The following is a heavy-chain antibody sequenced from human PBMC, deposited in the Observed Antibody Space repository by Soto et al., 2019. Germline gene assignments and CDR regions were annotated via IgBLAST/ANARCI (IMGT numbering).Heavy chain of an antibody. CDR3: ATRVGERSDSYYNYGFDY. D-gene: IGHD3-10*01. CDR1: GGSISSSNW. J-gene: IGHJ4*02. Sequence: TLSLTCAVSGGSISSSNWWSWVRQPPGKGLEWIGEIYHSGSTNYNPSLKSRVTISVDKSKNQFSLKLSSVTAADTAVYYCATRVGERSDSYYNYGFDYWGQGTLVTVSS. V-gene: IGHV4-4*02. CDR2: IYHSGST.